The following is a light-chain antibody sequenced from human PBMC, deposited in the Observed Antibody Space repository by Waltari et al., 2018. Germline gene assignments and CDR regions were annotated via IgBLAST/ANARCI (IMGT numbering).Light chain of an antibody. Sequence: QSALTQPASVSGSPGQSITISCTGTSSAVGGYNYFSWYQQHPGKAPNLMIYDVSNRPSGVSNRFSGSKSGNTASLTISGLQAEDEADYYCSSYTSSSTHVVFGGGTKLTVL. J-gene: IGLJ2*01. CDR1: SSAVGGYNY. CDR2: DVS. V-gene: IGLV2-14*03. CDR3: SSYTSSSTHVV.